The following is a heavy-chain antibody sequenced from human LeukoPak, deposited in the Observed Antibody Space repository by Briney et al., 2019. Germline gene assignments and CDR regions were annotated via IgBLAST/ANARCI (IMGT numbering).Heavy chain of an antibody. J-gene: IGHJ4*02. V-gene: IGHV4-4*07. D-gene: IGHD3-22*01. CDR1: GGSISSYY. CDR3: ASHYYYDSSGYAFDY. Sequence: SETLSLTCSVSGGSISSYYWSWIWQPAGKGLEWIGRIYISGSTNYNPSLKSRVTMSVDTSKNQFSLKLSSVTAADTAVYYCASHYYYDSSGYAFDYWGQGTLVTVSS. CDR2: IYISGST.